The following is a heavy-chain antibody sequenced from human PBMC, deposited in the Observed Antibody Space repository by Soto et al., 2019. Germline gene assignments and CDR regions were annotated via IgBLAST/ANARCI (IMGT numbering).Heavy chain of an antibody. CDR3: AKAYNSGNNWGY. Sequence: EVQLLESGGGSVQPGESLRLSCAASGSGFIFSDFGMSWVRQAPGKGLEWVSAISGSGGSTNYADSVKGRFTISRDNSKNILYLQMNSLRPEDTAVYYCAKAYNSGNNWGYWGQGTLVIVSS. CDR2: ISGSGGST. CDR1: GSGFIFSDFG. V-gene: IGHV3-23*01. J-gene: IGHJ4*02. D-gene: IGHD3-10*01.